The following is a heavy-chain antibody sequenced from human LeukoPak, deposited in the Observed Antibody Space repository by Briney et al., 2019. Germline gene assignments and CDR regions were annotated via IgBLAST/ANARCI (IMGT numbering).Heavy chain of an antibody. J-gene: IGHJ4*02. CDR2: ISDNGGST. Sequence: PGGSLRLSCAASGFTFSRHAMHWVRQAPGKGLEYISSISDNGGSTFYANSVKGRFTISRDNSNNMLYLQMSSLRVEDMAVYYCSRGLDRGYAYGPLEWGQGDLVTVSS. V-gene: IGHV3-64*01. CDR1: GFTFSRHA. D-gene: IGHD5-18*01. CDR3: SRGLDRGYAYGPLE.